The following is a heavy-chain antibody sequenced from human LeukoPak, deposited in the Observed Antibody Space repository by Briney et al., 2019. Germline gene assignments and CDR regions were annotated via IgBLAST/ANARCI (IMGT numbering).Heavy chain of an antibody. J-gene: IGHJ3*02. CDR1: GFTFSSYS. CDR3: ARDYLMGGTTGKAFDI. CDR2: ISSSSSTI. Sequence: PGGSLRLSCAASGFTFSSYSMNWVRQAPGKGLEWVSYISSSSSTIYYADSVKGRFTISRDNAKNSLYLQMNSLRDEDTAVYYCARDYLMGGTTGKAFDIWGQGTMVTISS. V-gene: IGHV3-48*02. D-gene: IGHD1-26*01.